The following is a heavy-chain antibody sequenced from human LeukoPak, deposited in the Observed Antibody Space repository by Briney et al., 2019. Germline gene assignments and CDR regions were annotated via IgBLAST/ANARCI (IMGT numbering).Heavy chain of an antibody. J-gene: IGHJ4*02. CDR2: IYSGGST. V-gene: IGHV3-66*01. CDR1: GFTVSGYY. CDR3: ARGFPVVAGNFDY. D-gene: IGHD6-19*01. Sequence: PGGSLRLSCAASGFTVSGYYMSWVRQAPGKGLEWVSVIYSGGSTYYAGSVKGRFPISRDTSKNTLYLQMNSLRAEDTAVYYCARGFPVVAGNFDYWGQGTLVTVSS.